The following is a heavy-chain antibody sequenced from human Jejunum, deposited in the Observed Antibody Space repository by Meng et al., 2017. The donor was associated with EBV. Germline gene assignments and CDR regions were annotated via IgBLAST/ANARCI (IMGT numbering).Heavy chain of an antibody. CDR3: ARDARLAPY. Sequence: QVQLVESGGXXVKPGXSLRLSCAASGFTFSNHYMNWIRQAPGKGLEWVSYISGSSHDTNYADSVKGRFTISRDNAKNSLYLQLNSLTVEDTAVYYCARDARLAPYWGQGTMVTVSS. D-gene: IGHD1-1*01. CDR1: GFTFSNHY. CDR2: ISGSSHDT. V-gene: IGHV3-11*05. J-gene: IGHJ4*02.